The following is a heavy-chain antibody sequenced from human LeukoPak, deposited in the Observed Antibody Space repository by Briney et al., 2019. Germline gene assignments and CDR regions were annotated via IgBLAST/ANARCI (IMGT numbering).Heavy chain of an antibody. CDR3: ARGGDDYGGNDFDY. V-gene: IGHV4-39*07. CDR1: GGSISSSNYY. Sequence: TSETLSLTCIVSGGSISSSNYYWGWIRQPPEKGLEWIGEINHSGSTNYNPSLKSRVTISVDTSKNQFSLKLSSVTAADTAVYYCARGGDDYGGNDFDYWGQGTLVTVSS. D-gene: IGHD4-17*01. CDR2: INHSGST. J-gene: IGHJ4*02.